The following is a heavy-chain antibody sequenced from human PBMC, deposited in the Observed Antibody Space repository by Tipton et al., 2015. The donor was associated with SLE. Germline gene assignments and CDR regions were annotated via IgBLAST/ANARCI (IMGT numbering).Heavy chain of an antibody. Sequence: LRLSCTVSGGSISSGGYYWSWIRQHPGKGLEWIGYIYYSGSTYYNPSLKSRVTISLDTSRKQFSLSLNSVTAADTAVYFCARDDPDGDGGGIPGDYWGQGTLVTVS. CDR1: GGSISSGGYY. D-gene: IGHD4-17*01. J-gene: IGHJ4*02. CDR3: ARDDPDGDGGGIPGDY. V-gene: IGHV4-31*03. CDR2: IYYSGST.